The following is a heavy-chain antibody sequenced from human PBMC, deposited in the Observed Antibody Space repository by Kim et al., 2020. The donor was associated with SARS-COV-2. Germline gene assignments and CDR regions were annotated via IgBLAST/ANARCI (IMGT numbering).Heavy chain of an antibody. J-gene: IGHJ6*02. V-gene: IGHV4-59*09. CDR3: ARGIGYSYGGDYGMDV. D-gene: IGHD5-18*01. Sequence: LKSQVTVSVDTSKNPFSLKLSSVTAADTAVYYCARGIGYSYGGDYGMDVWGQGTTVTVSS.